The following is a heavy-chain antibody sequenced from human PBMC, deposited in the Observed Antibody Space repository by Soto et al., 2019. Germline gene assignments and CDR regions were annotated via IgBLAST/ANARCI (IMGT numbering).Heavy chain of an antibody. CDR3: ARDCSGSSCPLYNYYGMDV. CDR2: ISSSSSTI. D-gene: IGHD2-15*01. Sequence: GGSLRLSCVASGFTFSSYSVNWVRQAPGKGLEWVSYISSSSSTIYYADSVKGRFTISRDNAKNSLYLQMNSLRDEDTAVYYCARDCSGSSCPLYNYYGMDVWGQGTTVTVSS. J-gene: IGHJ6*02. V-gene: IGHV3-48*02. CDR1: GFTFSSYS.